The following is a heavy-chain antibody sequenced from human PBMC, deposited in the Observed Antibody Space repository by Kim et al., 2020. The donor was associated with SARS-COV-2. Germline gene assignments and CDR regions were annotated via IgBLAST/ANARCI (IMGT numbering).Heavy chain of an antibody. J-gene: IGHJ4*02. CDR2: ISHDGSNT. CDR1: GFTFSSYP. V-gene: IGHV3-30*18. D-gene: IGHD3-10*01. Sequence: GGSLRLSCAASGFTFSSYPMHWVRQAPGKGLQWVALISHDGSNTYSGDSVKGRFTISRDNSKNTVYLQMNSLRPEDTAVYYCAKVREGYGEMFDYWGQGALVIVSS. CDR3: AKVREGYGEMFDY.